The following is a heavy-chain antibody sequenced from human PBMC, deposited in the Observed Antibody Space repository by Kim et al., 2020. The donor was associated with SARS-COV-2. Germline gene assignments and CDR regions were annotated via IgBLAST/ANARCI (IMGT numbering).Heavy chain of an antibody. CDR3: ARDGPFFDY. Sequence: SNKFYTDSVKGRFTISRDNSKSTLYLQMSSLKAEDTAVYYCARDGPFFDYWGQGTLVTVSS. J-gene: IGHJ4*02. V-gene: IGHV3-30*10. CDR2: SNK.